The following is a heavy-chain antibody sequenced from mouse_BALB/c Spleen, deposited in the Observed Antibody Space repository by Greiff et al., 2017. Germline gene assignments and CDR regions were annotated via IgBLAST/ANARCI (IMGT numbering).Heavy chain of an antibody. CDR1: GYTFTSYW. CDR2: INPSTGYT. V-gene: IGHV1-7*01. D-gene: IGHD1-1*01. J-gene: IGHJ1*01. Sequence: QVHVKQSGAELAKPGASVKMSCKASGYTFTSYWMHWVKQRPGQGLEWIGYINPSTGYTEYNQKFKDKATLTADKSSSTAYMQLSSLTSEDSAVCYCATHYGSSSVWYFDVWGAGTTVTVSS. CDR3: ATHYGSSSVWYFDV.